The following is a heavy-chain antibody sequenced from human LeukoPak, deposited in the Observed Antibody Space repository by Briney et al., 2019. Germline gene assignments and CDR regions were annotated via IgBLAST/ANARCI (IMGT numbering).Heavy chain of an antibody. CDR1: GYTFTGYY. CDR3: AKLYCSSTSCYKRNNWFDP. D-gene: IGHD2-2*01. CDR2: INPNSGGT. J-gene: IGHJ5*02. V-gene: IGHV1-2*06. Sequence: ASVKVSCKASGYTFTGYYMHWVRQAPGQGLEWMGRINPNSGGTNYAQKFQGRVTMTRDTSISTAYMELSRLRSDDTAVYYCAKLYCSSTSCYKRNNWFDPWGQGTLVTVSS.